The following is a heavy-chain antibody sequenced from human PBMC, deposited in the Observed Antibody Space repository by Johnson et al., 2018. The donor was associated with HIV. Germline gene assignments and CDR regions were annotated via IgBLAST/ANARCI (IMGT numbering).Heavy chain of an antibody. V-gene: IGHV3-9*01. CDR2: ITWNSGSI. D-gene: IGHD1-14*01. Sequence: VQLVESGGGVVQPGRSLRLSCAASRFTFDDYAMHWVRQAPGKGLEWVSGITWNSGSIGYVDSVTGRLTISRDNAKNSLYLQMNSLRAEETAVYYGARGRATGRGRSAFDIWGQGTMVTVSS. J-gene: IGHJ3*02. CDR1: RFTFDDYA. CDR3: ARGRATGRGRSAFDI.